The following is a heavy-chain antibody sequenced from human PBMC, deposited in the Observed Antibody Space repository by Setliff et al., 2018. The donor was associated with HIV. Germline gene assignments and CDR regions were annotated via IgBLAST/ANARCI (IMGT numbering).Heavy chain of an antibody. V-gene: IGHV1-2*02. CDR2: VNPNSGDA. Sequence: ASVKVSCKASGYTFTGHYLHWVRQAPGQGLEWLGGVNPNSGDAIYAQNFQGRVTMTRDTSINAAYMELRGLRSDDTAVYYCARNFGLSPSGKYYYYYGMDIWGQGTTVTVSS. CDR3: ARNFGLSPSGKYYYYYGMDI. CDR1: GYTFTGHY. J-gene: IGHJ6*02. D-gene: IGHD3-10*01.